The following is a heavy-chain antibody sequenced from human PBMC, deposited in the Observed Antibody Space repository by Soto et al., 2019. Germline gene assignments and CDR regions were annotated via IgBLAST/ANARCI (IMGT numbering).Heavy chain of an antibody. D-gene: IGHD5-18*01. J-gene: IGHJ4*02. V-gene: IGHV1-69*06. CDR3: ATVGPPLSGAFTYGYEGPFDY. CDR1: GGSQA. CDR2: IIGVFPTT. Sequence: QVQLVQSGAEVKKPGSSVKVSCKTSGGSQATSWVRQAPGHGPEWLGGIIGVFPTTNKAEKFEGRVTITADKSKGTAYMELSSLTSVDTAVYYCATVGPPLSGAFTYGYEGPFDYWGQGILVIVSS.